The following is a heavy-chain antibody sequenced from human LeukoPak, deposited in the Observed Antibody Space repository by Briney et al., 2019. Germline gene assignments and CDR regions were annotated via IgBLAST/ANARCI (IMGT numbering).Heavy chain of an antibody. CDR3: ARADRSGWSYYYYGMDV. Sequence: ASVKVSCKASGYTFNSYAMLWVRQAPGQRLECMGWINAGNGNTKYSQKFQGRVTITRDTSASTAYMELSSLRSEDTAVYYCARADRSGWSYYYYGMDVWGQGTTVTVSS. CDR2: INAGNGNT. CDR1: GYTFNSYA. D-gene: IGHD6-19*01. J-gene: IGHJ6*02. V-gene: IGHV1-3*01.